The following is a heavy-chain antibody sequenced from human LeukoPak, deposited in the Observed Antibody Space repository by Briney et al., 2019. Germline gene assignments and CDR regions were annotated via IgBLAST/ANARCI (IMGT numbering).Heavy chain of an antibody. Sequence: SVTVSCTASGGTFSSYAISWVRQAPGQGLEWMGGIIPIFGTANYAQKFQGRVTITADESTSTAYMELSSLRSEDTAVYYCASPRDYGDYSNYFDYWGQGTLVTVSS. CDR1: GGTFSSYA. CDR3: ASPRDYGDYSNYFDY. D-gene: IGHD4-17*01. CDR2: IIPIFGTA. J-gene: IGHJ4*02. V-gene: IGHV1-69*13.